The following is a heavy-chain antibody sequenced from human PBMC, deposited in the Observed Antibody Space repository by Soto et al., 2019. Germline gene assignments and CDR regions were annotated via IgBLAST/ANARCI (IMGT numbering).Heavy chain of an antibody. V-gene: IGHV1-18*01. CDR1: GYTFTSYG. J-gene: IGHJ6*02. Sequence: ASVKVSCTASGYTFTSYGISWVRQAPGEGLEWMGWINPYNGNTNYAQNLRGRVTMTTDTSTTTVYMELTNLRSDDTAVYYCARCIQGDYYYGMDVWGQGTTVTAP. D-gene: IGHD5-18*01. CDR2: INPYNGNT. CDR3: ARCIQGDYYYGMDV.